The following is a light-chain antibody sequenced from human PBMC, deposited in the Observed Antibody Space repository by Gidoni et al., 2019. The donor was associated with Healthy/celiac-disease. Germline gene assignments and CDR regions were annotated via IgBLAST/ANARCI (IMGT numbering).Light chain of an antibody. V-gene: IGKV1-9*01. CDR3: QQLNSYIT. Sequence: DIQLTQSPSFLSASVGDRVTITCWASQGISSYLAWYQQKPGKAPKLLIYAASTLQSGVPSRFSGSGSGTEFTLTISSLQPEDFATYYCQQLNSYITFGPGTKVDIK. CDR2: AAS. CDR1: QGISSY. J-gene: IGKJ3*01.